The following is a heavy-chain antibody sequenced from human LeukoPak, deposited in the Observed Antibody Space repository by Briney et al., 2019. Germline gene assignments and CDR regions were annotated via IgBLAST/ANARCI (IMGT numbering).Heavy chain of an antibody. CDR2: IYYSGST. J-gene: IGHJ5*02. Sequence: SETLSLTCTVSGGSISSYYWSWIRQPPGKGLEWIGYIYYSGSTNYNPSLKSRVTISVDTSKNQFSLKLSSVTAANTAVYYCATQRSYYDFWSGYYQGNWFDPWGQGTLVTVSS. CDR1: GGSISSYY. V-gene: IGHV4-59*08. CDR3: ATQRSYYDFWSGYYQGNWFDP. D-gene: IGHD3-3*01.